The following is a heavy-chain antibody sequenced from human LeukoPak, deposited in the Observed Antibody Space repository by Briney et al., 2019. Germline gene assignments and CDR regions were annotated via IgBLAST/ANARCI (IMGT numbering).Heavy chain of an antibody. J-gene: IGHJ4*02. D-gene: IGHD6-19*01. Sequence: PSQTLSLTCTVSGGSISSGGYYWSWIRQPPGKGLEWIGEINHSGSTSYNPSLKSRVTISVDTSKNQFSLKLSSVTAADTAVYYCARFGSGWHYFDYWGQGTLVTVSS. CDR2: INHSGST. CDR1: GGSISSGGYY. CDR3: ARFGSGWHYFDY. V-gene: IGHV4-30-2*01.